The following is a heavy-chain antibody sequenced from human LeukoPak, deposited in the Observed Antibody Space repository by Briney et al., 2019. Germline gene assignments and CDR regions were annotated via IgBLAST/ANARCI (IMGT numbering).Heavy chain of an antibody. Sequence: GGSLRLSCAASGFTFSNYNMNWVRQAPGKGLEWVSSITSSSTYIYYADSVKGRFTISRDNAKNSLYLQMNSLRAEDTAVYYCAKRGLGLRYFDPSITYYYYYMDVWGKGTTVTISS. CDR3: AKRGLGLRYFDPSITYYYYYMDV. D-gene: IGHD3-9*01. CDR2: ITSSSTYI. V-gene: IGHV3-21*01. CDR1: GFTFSNYN. J-gene: IGHJ6*03.